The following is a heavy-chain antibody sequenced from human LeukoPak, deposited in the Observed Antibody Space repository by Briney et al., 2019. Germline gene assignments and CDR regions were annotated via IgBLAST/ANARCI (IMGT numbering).Heavy chain of an antibody. V-gene: IGHV3-30*02. CDR3: AKGLGSSSYYHYYYYMDV. J-gene: IGHJ6*03. D-gene: IGHD2-2*01. CDR1: GFTFSSYG. CDR2: IRYDGSNK. Sequence: PGGSLRLSCAASGFTFSSYGMHWVRQAPGKGLEWVAFIRYDGSNKYYADSVKGRFTISRDNSKNTLYLQMNSLRAEDTAVYYCAKGLGSSSYYHYYYYMDVWGKGTTVTVSS.